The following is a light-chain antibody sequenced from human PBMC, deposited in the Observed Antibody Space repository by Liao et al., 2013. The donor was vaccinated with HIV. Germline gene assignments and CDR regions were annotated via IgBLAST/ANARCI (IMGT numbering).Light chain of an antibody. CDR3: QAWDSSTAAYV. V-gene: IGLV3-1*01. J-gene: IGLJ1*01. CDR1: KLGEKY. Sequence: SYELTQAPSVSVSPGQTASITCSGDKLGEKYACWFQQKPGQSPVLVIYEDSKRPSGIPERFSGSNSGNTATLTISGTQAMDEADYYCQAWDSSTAAYVFGTGTKVTVL. CDR2: EDS.